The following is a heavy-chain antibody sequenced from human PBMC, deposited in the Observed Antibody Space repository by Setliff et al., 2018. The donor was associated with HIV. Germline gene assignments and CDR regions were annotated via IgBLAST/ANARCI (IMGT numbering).Heavy chain of an antibody. Sequence: GASVKVSCKASGYTFSRFGITWVRQAPGQGLEWMGWISVYNGNRDYALNFRGRVTLTTDTSASTAYMELTSLRSDDTAVYYCARGGGSGSYYGYSAFDIWGQGTMVTVSS. J-gene: IGHJ3*02. CDR3: ARGGGSGSYYGYSAFDI. CDR2: ISVYNGNR. CDR1: GYTFSRFG. V-gene: IGHV1-18*01. D-gene: IGHD1-26*01.